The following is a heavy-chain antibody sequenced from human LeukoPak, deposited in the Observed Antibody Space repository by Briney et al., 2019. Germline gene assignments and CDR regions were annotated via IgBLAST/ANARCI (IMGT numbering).Heavy chain of an antibody. Sequence: GGSLRLSCAAFGFTFSNFGMHWGRQAPGTGLEWVAVISYDGSDKYYTDSVKGRFTISRDNSKNTLYLQMNSLRSEDTAVYYCAKDRGSSWFYFDDWGQGTLVTVSS. J-gene: IGHJ4*02. V-gene: IGHV3-30*18. CDR3: AKDRGSSWFYFDD. D-gene: IGHD6-13*01. CDR2: ISYDGSDK. CDR1: GFTFSNFG.